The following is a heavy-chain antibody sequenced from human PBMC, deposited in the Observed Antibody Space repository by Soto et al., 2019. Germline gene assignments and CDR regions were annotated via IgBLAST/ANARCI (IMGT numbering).Heavy chain of an antibody. CDR2: IHSGSST. Sequence: PGGSLRLSCAASGFTGSSNYMSWVRQAPGKGLEWVSVIHSGSSTYYADSVRGRFTISRDNSKDTLYVQMNSLRAEDTAVYYCAKAISGYNAPLDYWGQGTRVTVSS. D-gene: IGHD1-20*01. V-gene: IGHV3-53*01. J-gene: IGHJ4*02. CDR1: GFTGSSNY. CDR3: AKAISGYNAPLDY.